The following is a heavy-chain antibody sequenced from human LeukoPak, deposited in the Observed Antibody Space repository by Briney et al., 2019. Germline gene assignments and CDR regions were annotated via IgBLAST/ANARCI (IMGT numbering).Heavy chain of an antibody. J-gene: IGHJ6*02. CDR3: ARTYCGGDCYYYYYYGMDV. D-gene: IGHD2-21*02. CDR2: IYYSGST. CDR1: GGSISSGDYY. Sequence: NPSQTLSLTCTVSGGSISSGDYYRSWIRQPPGKGLEWIGYIYYSGSTYYNPSLKSRVTISVDTSKNQFSLKLSSVTAADTAVYYCARTYCGGDCYYYYYYGMDVWGQGTTVTVSS. V-gene: IGHV4-30-4*01.